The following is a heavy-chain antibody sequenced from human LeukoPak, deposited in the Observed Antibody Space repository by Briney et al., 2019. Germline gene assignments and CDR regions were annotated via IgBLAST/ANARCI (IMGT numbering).Heavy chain of an antibody. CDR3: ARGRNGSGSYSVDY. V-gene: IGHV4-34*01. Sequence: SETLSLTCAVYGGSFSGYYWSWIRQPPGKGLEWIGEINHSGSTNYNPSFKSRVTISVDTSKNQFSLKLSSVTAADTAVYYCARGRNGSGSYSVDYWGQGTLVTVSS. D-gene: IGHD3-10*01. J-gene: IGHJ4*02. CDR1: GGSFSGYY. CDR2: INHSGST.